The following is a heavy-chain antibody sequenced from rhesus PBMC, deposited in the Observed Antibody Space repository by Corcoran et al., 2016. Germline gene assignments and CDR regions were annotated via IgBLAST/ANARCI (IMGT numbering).Heavy chain of an antibody. J-gene: IGHJ2*01. V-gene: IGHV5-2*01. D-gene: IGHD4-23*01. Sequence: EVQLVQSGAEVKRPGESLKISCKTSGYSFTSYWISWVRQMPWKGLEWMGSIDPSDSDTRYSPSCQGQVTISADRFISTAYLQWSRLKASDTATYYCATTLTVTTSWYFDLWGPGTPITISS. CDR2: IDPSDSDT. CDR1: GYSFTSYW. CDR3: ATTLTVTTSWYFDL.